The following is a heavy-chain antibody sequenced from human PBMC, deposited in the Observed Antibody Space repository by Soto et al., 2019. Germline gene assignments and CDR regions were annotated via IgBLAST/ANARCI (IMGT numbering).Heavy chain of an antibody. V-gene: IGHV4-34*01. CDR1: GGSFSGYY. D-gene: IGHD3-3*01. CDR2: INHSGST. CDR3: ARIQHYDFWSGYYW. J-gene: IGHJ4*02. Sequence: PSETLSLTCAVYGGSFSGYYWSWIRQPPGKGLEWIGEINHSGSTNYNPSLKSRVTISVDTSKNQFSLKLSSVTAADAAVYYCARIQHYDFWSGYYWWGQGTLVTVSS.